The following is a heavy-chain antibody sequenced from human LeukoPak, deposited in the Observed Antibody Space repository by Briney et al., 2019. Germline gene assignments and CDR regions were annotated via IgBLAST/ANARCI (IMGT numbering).Heavy chain of an antibody. V-gene: IGHV1-69*13. Sequence: GASVKVSCKASGGTFSSYAISWVRQAPGQGLEWMGGIIPIFGTANYAQKFQGRVTITADESTSTAYMELSSLRSEDTAVYYCAGGYCSSTSCYQFYGYFQHWGQGTLVTVFS. CDR2: IIPIFGTA. D-gene: IGHD2-2*01. CDR3: AGGYCSSTSCYQFYGYFQH. CDR1: GGTFSSYA. J-gene: IGHJ1*01.